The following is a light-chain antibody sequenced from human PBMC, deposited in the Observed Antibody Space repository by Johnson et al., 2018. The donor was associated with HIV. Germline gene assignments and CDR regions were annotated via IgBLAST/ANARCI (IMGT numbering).Light chain of an antibody. CDR3: GTWDGSLSAGV. CDR2: END. J-gene: IGLJ1*01. Sequence: QSILTQPPSVSAAPGQKVTISCSGSSSNIGNNYVSWYQQLPGTAPKLLIFENDKRPSGITDRFSGSKSGTSATLGITALQAGDEADYYCGTWDGSLSAGVFGTGTKVTVL. CDR1: SSNIGNNY. V-gene: IGLV1-51*02.